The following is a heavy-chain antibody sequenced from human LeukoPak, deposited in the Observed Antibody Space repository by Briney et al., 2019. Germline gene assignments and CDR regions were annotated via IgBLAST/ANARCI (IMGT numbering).Heavy chain of an antibody. D-gene: IGHD3-3*01. V-gene: IGHV1-69*13. J-gene: IGHJ4*02. CDR1: GGTFSSYA. CDR2: IIPIFGTA. CDR3: ARARVGDYDFWSGYYPYFDY. Sequence: SVKVSCKASGGTFSSYAISWVRQAPGQGLEWMGGIIPIFGTANYAQKFQGRVTITADESTSTAYMELSSLRSEDTAVYYCARARVGDYDFWSGYYPYFDYWGQGTLVTVSS.